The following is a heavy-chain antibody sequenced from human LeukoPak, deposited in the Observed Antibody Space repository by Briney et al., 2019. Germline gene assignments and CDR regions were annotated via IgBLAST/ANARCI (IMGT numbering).Heavy chain of an antibody. CDR2: ISYRGST. CDR3: ARASHISNSEFDY. D-gene: IGHD4-11*01. Sequence: SEILSLTCTVSGGSISGYYWTWIRQPPGKGLEWIGFISYRGSTNYNPSLKSRVTISLDMSRNQFSLKLRSVTAADTAVYYCARASHISNSEFDYWGQGTLVTVSS. V-gene: IGHV4-59*01. CDR1: GGSISGYY. J-gene: IGHJ4*02.